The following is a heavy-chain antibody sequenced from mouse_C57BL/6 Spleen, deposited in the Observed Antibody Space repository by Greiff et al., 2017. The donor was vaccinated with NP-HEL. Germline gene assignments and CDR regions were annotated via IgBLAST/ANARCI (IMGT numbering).Heavy chain of an antibody. CDR2: IDPETGGT. J-gene: IGHJ3*01. Sequence: VQLQQSGAELVRPGASVTLSCKASGYTFTDYEMHWVKQTPVHGLEWIGAIDPETGGTAYNQKFKGKAILTADNSSSTAYMELRSLTSEDSAVYYCTPLGGFAYWGQGTLVTVAA. V-gene: IGHV1-15*01. D-gene: IGHD4-1*01. CDR1: GYTFTDYE. CDR3: TPLGGFAY.